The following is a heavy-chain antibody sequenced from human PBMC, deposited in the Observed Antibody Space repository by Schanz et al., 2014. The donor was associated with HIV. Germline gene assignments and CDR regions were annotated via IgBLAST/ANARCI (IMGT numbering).Heavy chain of an antibody. D-gene: IGHD3-16*01. V-gene: IGHV1-2*02. CDR3: ARDLMFTTPLLGMDV. Sequence: QVQLAQSGAEVKKPGSSVKVSCNASGGTFSRYAISWVRQAPGQGLEWMGWINPNRGDTKSARKFLGRVTMTRDTSISTVYMELTRLRYDDTAVYYCARDLMFTTPLLGMDVWGQGTTVTVSS. CDR1: GGTFSRYA. J-gene: IGHJ6*02. CDR2: INPNRGDT.